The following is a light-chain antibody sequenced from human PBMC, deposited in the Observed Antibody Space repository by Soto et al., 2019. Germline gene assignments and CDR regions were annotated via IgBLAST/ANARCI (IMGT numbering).Light chain of an antibody. V-gene: IGKV1-5*03. CDR2: KAS. J-gene: IGKJ1*01. CDR1: QSISSW. Sequence: DIQMTQSPSTLSASVGDRVTITCRASQSISSWLAWYQQKPGKAPKLLSYKASSLESGVPSRFSGSGSGTAFALTMSSLQPDEFATYCCRQSWTFGQGTKVEIK. CDR3: RQSWT.